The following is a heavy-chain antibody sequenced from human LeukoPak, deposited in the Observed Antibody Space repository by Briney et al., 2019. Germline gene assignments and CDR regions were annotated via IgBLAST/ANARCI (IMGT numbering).Heavy chain of an antibody. V-gene: IGHV1-18*01. J-gene: IGHJ4*02. CDR2: ISAYNGNT. CDR1: GYTFTGYG. CDR3: ARAATDLKTGYSYGPDY. Sequence: ASVKVSCKASGYTFTGYGISWVRQAPGQGLEWMGWISAYNGNTNYAQKLQGRVTMTTDTSTSTAYMELRSLRSDDTAVYYCARAATDLKTGYSYGPDYWGQGTLVTVSS. D-gene: IGHD5-18*01.